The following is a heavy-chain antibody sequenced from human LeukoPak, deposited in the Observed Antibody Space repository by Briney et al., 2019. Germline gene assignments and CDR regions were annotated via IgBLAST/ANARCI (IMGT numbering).Heavy chain of an antibody. CDR1: GYSFTSYW. J-gene: IGHJ4*02. CDR3: ARPRAQHPPHFDY. V-gene: IGHV5-51*01. CDR2: IYPGDSDT. Sequence: GESLKISCKGSGYSFTSYWIGWVRQMPGKGLEWMGIIYPGDSDTRYSPSFHGQVTISADKSISTDLLQWSSPERDTTGMYYRARPRAQHPPHFDYGRQRTLVTVPS. D-gene: IGHD6-13*01.